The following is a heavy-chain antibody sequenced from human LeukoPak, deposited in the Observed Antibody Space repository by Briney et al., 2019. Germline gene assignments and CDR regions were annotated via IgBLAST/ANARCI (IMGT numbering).Heavy chain of an antibody. CDR1: GGSISSYY. Sequence: ETLSLTCTVSGGSISSYYWSWIRQPAGKGLEWIGRIYTSGSTNYNPSLKSRVTMSVDTSKNQFSLKLSSVTAADTAVYYCAKLADFWSGSVLDYWGQGTLVTVSS. V-gene: IGHV4-4*07. J-gene: IGHJ4*02. CDR2: IYTSGST. CDR3: AKLADFWSGSVLDY. D-gene: IGHD3-3*01.